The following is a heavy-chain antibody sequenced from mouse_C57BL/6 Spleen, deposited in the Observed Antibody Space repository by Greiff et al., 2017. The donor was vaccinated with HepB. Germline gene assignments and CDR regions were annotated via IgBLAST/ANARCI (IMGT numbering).Heavy chain of an antibody. J-gene: IGHJ2*01. Sequence: QVQLQQSGAELVRPGPSVKMSCKASGYTFTNYWIGWAKQRPGHGLEWIGDIYPGGGYTNYNEKFKGKATLTADKSSSTAYMQFSNLTSEDSAIYYCARGPYYGSTPYYFDYWGQGTTLTVSS. D-gene: IGHD1-1*01. CDR3: ARGPYYGSTPYYFDY. CDR1: GYTFTNYW. CDR2: IYPGGGYT. V-gene: IGHV1-63*01.